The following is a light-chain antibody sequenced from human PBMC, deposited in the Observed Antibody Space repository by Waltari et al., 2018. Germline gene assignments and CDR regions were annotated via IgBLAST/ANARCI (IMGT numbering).Light chain of an antibody. CDR3: CSYAGSSTFGVV. CDR2: GGS. V-gene: IGLV2-23*03. J-gene: IGLJ2*01. Sequence: QSALTQPASVSGSPGQSITISCTGTSSDVGSYNLVSWYQQHPGKAPKLMIYGGSKRPSGVFNRVLGSKSGISAFLTISGLQAEDEADYYCCSYAGSSTFGVVFGGGTKLTVL. CDR1: SSDVGSYNL.